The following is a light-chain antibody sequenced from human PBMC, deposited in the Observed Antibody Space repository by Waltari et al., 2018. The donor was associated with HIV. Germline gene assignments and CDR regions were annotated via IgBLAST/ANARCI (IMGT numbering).Light chain of an antibody. Sequence: VVMTQSPLFLPVNLGQPASISCRSSQSLVYSDGNTYLNWLHRRPSQSPSRLFYKGSYRDSGVPDRFSGSGSGTDVTLKISRVEADDVGVYYCMQGTHWPPEYTFGQGTNLEIK. CDR3: MQGTHWPPEYT. J-gene: IGKJ2*01. CDR1: QSLVYSDGNTY. CDR2: KGS. V-gene: IGKV2-30*01.